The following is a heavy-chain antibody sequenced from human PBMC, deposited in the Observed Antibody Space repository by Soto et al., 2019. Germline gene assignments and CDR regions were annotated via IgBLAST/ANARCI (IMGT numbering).Heavy chain of an antibody. V-gene: IGHV3-30*18. CDR1: GFTFSSYG. Sequence: QVQLVESGGGVVQPGRSLRLSCAASGFTFSSYGMHWVRQAPGKGLEWVAVISYDGSNKYYADSVKGRFTISRDNSKNPLYLQMNSLRAEDTAVYYCAKAYYYGMEVWGQGTTVTVSS. CDR3: AKAYYYGMEV. CDR2: ISYDGSNK. J-gene: IGHJ6*02.